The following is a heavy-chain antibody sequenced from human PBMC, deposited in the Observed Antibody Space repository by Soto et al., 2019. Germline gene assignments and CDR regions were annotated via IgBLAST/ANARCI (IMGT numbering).Heavy chain of an antibody. J-gene: IGHJ4*02. CDR3: ASGGYDSSGYFHY. D-gene: IGHD3-22*01. V-gene: IGHV4-59*01. CDR2: IYYSGST. CDR1: GGSISSYY. Sequence: SETLSLTCTVSGGSISSYYWSWIRQPPGKGLEWIGYIYYSGSTNYNPSLKSRVTISVDTSKNQFSLKLSSVTAADTAVYYCASGGYDSSGYFHYWGQGTLVTVPQ.